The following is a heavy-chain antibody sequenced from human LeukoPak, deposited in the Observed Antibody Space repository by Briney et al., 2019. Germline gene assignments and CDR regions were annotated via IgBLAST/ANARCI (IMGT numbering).Heavy chain of an antibody. J-gene: IGHJ6*03. CDR1: GFPFDDYA. Sequence: PGGPLRLSCAASGFPFDDYAMNWVRQAPGKGLEWVSLISWDGGGTYYADSVRVRFTTSRDNSKNSLYLQMNSLRAEDTALYYCAKDRGYMDVWGKGTTVTVSS. V-gene: IGHV3-43D*03. CDR2: ISWDGGGT. CDR3: AKDRGYMDV.